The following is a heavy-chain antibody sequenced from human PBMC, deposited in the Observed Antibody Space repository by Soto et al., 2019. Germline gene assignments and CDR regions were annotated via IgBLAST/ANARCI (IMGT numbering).Heavy chain of an antibody. Sequence: EVKLLESGGGLVQSGGSLRLSCAASGFTFSSYGMTWVRQAPGKGLEWVSGISGSGDNTHYADSVKGRFTISRDNSKNTLYLQMNSEIVEDTAVYFCAKATRPHGDYWYFDLWGRGTLVTVSS. CDR2: ISGSGDNT. V-gene: IGHV3-23*01. CDR1: GFTFSSYG. CDR3: AKATRPHGDYWYFDL. J-gene: IGHJ2*01. D-gene: IGHD4-17*01.